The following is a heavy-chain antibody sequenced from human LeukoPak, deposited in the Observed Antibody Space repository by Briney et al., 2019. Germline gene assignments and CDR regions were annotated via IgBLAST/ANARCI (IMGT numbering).Heavy chain of an antibody. CDR2: ISGADEST. Sequence: PGGSLRLSCAASGFTFSSYGMSWIRQAPGKGLEWVSEISGADESTKYVDSVTGRFTIYRDNCKHTLYQLVTSLRGDETAVTCCANRRLGRGAFDIWGQGTMVTVSS. V-gene: IGHV3-23*01. J-gene: IGHJ3*02. CDR3: ANRRLGRGAFDI. CDR1: GFTFSSYG. D-gene: IGHD7-27*01.